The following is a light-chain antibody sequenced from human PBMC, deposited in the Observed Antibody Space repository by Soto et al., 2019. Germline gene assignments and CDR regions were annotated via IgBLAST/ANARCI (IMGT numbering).Light chain of an antibody. CDR1: SSDVGNYKL. V-gene: IGLV2-23*02. CDR2: EVS. CDR3: CSAGNSPSAVV. Sequence: QSALTQPASVSGSPGQSISISCTGTSSDVGNYKLVSWYQHHPGTAPKLMIYEVSKRPSGVSNRFSGSKSGNTASLTISGLLAEDEADYYCCSAGNSPSAVVFGGGTKVTVL. J-gene: IGLJ2*01.